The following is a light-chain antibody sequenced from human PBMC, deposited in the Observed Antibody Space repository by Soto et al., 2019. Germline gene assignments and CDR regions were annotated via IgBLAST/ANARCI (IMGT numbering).Light chain of an antibody. CDR3: QAYDGSLSGYV. CDR1: SSDVGGYDY. J-gene: IGLJ1*01. Sequence: QSALAQPPSASGSPGQSVTISCTGTSSDVGGYDYVSWYQQHPGKAPKLMIYEVTIRPSGVSDRFSGSKSGNTASLTVSGLQAEDEADYHCQAYDGSLSGYVFGSGTKVTVL. CDR2: EVT. V-gene: IGLV2-8*01.